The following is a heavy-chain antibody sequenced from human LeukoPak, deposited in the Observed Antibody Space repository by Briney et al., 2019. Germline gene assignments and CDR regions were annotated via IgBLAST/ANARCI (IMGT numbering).Heavy chain of an antibody. D-gene: IGHD2-2*01. J-gene: IGHJ4*02. CDR3: ARYRVSSSTSYIDF. Sequence: EGSLRLSCAASGFTFSTYAMNWVRQAPGEGLKWVSCITGDSAYIYYADSVKGRFTISRDNAKNSLYLQMNSLRAEDTAVYYCARYRVSSSTSYIDFWGQRTLVTVSS. V-gene: IGHV3-21*01. CDR1: GFTFSTYA. CDR2: ITGDSAYI.